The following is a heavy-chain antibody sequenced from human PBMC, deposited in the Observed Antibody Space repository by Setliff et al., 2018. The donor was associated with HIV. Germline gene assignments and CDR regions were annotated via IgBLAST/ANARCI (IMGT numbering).Heavy chain of an antibody. Sequence: SETLSLTCIVSGGSISSYYWSWIRQPPGKGLEWIGYIYYSGSTYYNPSLKSRVTISVDTSKNQFSLKLSSVTAADTAVYYCASLFADVWGKGTTVTVSS. V-gene: IGHV4-59*04. CDR1: GGSISSYY. J-gene: IGHJ6*04. CDR2: IYYSGST. CDR3: ASLFADV.